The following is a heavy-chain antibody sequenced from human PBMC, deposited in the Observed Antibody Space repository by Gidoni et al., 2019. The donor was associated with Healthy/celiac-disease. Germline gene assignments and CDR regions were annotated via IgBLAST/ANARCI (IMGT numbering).Heavy chain of an antibody. V-gene: IGHV3-66*02. CDR3: ARGYCGGDCYPDY. J-gene: IGHJ4*02. Sequence: EVQLVESGGGLVQPGGSLRLSCAASGFTVSSNYMSWVRQAPGKGLEWVSVIYSGGSTYYADSVKGRFTISRDNSKNTLYLQMNSLRAEDTAVYYCARGYCGGDCYPDYWGQGTLVTVSS. CDR1: GFTVSSNY. CDR2: IYSGGST. D-gene: IGHD2-21*02.